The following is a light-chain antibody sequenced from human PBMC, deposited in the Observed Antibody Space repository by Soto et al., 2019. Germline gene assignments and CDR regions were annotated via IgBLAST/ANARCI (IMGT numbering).Light chain of an antibody. CDR3: AAWDDYLNGHHV. J-gene: IGLJ1*01. CDR2: SNN. V-gene: IGLV1-44*01. Sequence: QSVLTQPPSASGTPGQRVTISCSGSSSNIGSNTVNWYQQLPGTAPKLLIYSNNQRPSGVPDRFSGSKSGTSASLAISGLQSEDEADYYCAAWDDYLNGHHVFGTGTNVTVL. CDR1: SSNIGSNT.